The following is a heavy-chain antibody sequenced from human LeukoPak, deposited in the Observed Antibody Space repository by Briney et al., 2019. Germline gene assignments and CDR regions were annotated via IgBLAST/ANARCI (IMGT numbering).Heavy chain of an antibody. V-gene: IGHV4-39*07. J-gene: IGHJ4*02. D-gene: IGHD3-22*01. CDR1: GGSISSSSYY. Sequence: SETLSLTCTVSGGSISSSSYYWGWIRQPPGNGLEWIGSIYYSGSTYYNPSLKSRVSISVDTSKNQFSLKLSSVTAADTAVYYCARVREEYYYDSSGYYPDYWGQGNLVTVSS. CDR3: ARVREEYYYDSSGYYPDY. CDR2: IYYSGST.